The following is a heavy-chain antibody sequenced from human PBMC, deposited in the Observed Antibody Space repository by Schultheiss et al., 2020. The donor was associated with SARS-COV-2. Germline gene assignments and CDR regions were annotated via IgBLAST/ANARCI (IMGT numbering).Heavy chain of an antibody. D-gene: IGHD3-16*02. CDR2: IYPGDSDT. Sequence: GESLKISCKGSGYSSTSYWIGWVRQMPGKGLEWMGIIYPGDSDTNYSPSFQGHVTISADKSISTAYLQWSSLKASDTAMYYCARRVWGSYRENDYWGQGTLVTVSS. V-gene: IGHV5-51*01. CDR1: GYSSTSYW. J-gene: IGHJ4*02. CDR3: ARRVWGSYRENDY.